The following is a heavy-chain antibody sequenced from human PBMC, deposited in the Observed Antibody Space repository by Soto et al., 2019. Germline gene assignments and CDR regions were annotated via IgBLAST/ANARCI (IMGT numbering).Heavy chain of an antibody. Sequence: QVQLVQSGAEVQKPGSSVKVSCKASGGTFSNHAFSWVRQAPGQGLEWLGGIIPMFATADYAERFQDRLTIAADESTSTAYMELSSLRSEDTAVYYCARDQGITMVRGEFDYWGQGTLVTVSS. CDR3: ARDQGITMVRGEFDY. CDR1: GGTFSNHA. J-gene: IGHJ4*02. V-gene: IGHV1-69*01. D-gene: IGHD3-10*01. CDR2: IIPMFATA.